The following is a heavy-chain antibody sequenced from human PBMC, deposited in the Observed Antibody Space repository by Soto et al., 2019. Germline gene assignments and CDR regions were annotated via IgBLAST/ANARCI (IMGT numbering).Heavy chain of an antibody. CDR3: ARARDPPTPDYYYYYGMDV. J-gene: IGHJ6*02. CDR2: ISYDGSNK. V-gene: IGHV3-30-3*01. Sequence: QVQLVESGGGVVQPGRSLRLSCAASGFTFSSYAMHWVRQAPGKGLEWVAVISYDGSNKYYADSVKGRFTISRDNSKNTLYLQMNSLRAEDTAVYYCARARDPPTPDYYYYYGMDVWGQGTTVTVSS. CDR1: GFTFSSYA. D-gene: IGHD2-2*01.